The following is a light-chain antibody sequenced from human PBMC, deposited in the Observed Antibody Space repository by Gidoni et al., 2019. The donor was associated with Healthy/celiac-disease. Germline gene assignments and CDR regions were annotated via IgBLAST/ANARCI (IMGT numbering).Light chain of an antibody. J-gene: IGLJ2*01. V-gene: IGLV3-25*03. CDR1: ALPKQY. CDR3: QSADSSGTYPYVV. Sequence: SYELPHPPSLSVSPGQTARITCSCDALPKQYAYSYQQKPGQAPVLVIYKDSERPPGIPERFSGSSSGTTVTLTISGVQAEDEADYYCQSADSSGTYPYVVFGGGTKLTVL. CDR2: KDS.